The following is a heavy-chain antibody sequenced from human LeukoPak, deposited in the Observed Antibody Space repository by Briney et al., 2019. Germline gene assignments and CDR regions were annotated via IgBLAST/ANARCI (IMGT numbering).Heavy chain of an antibody. CDR2: ISSSSSYI. D-gene: IGHD6-19*01. Sequence: KPSETLSLTCTVSGGSISSSSYYWGWIRQAPGKGLEWVSSISSSSSYIYYADSVKGRFTISRDNAKNSLYLQMNSLRAEDTAVYYCARDHRPSYYAPPYSSGWWGFDPWGQGTLVTVSS. J-gene: IGHJ5*02. CDR3: ARDHRPSYYAPPYSSGWWGFDP. CDR1: GGSISSSS. V-gene: IGHV3-21*01.